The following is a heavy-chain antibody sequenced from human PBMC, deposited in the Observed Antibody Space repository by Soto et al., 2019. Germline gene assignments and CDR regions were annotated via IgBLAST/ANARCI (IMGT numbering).Heavy chain of an antibody. CDR2: ISGSGGST. CDR1: GFTFSGYA. CDR3: AKLRPYYDILTAYQT. Sequence: EVQLLESGGGLVQPGGSLRLSCAASGFTFSGYAMSWVRHAPGKGLEWVSAISGSGGSTYYADSVKGRFTISRDNSKNTLYLQMNSLRAEDTAVYYCAKLRPYYDILTAYQTWGQGTLVTVSS. D-gene: IGHD3-9*01. V-gene: IGHV3-23*01. J-gene: IGHJ4*02.